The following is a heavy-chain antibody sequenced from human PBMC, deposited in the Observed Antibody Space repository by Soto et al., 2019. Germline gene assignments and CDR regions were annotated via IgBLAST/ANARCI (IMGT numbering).Heavy chain of an antibody. V-gene: IGHV3-30-3*01. CDR1: GFTFSSYA. J-gene: IGHJ4*02. Sequence: QVQLVESGGGVVQPGRSLRLSCAASGFTFSSYAMHWVRQAPGKGLEWVAVISYDGSNKYYADSVKGRFTISRDNSQNTLYMQMNSLRAEDTAVYYCERDFSTFDYWGQGTLVTVAS. CDR3: ERDFSTFDY. CDR2: ISYDGSNK.